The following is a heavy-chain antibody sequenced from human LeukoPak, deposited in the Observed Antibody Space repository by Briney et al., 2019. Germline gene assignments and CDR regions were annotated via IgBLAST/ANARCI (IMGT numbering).Heavy chain of an antibody. CDR1: GFTFSSYA. J-gene: IGHJ6*03. D-gene: IGHD3-3*01. V-gene: IGHV3-64*01. CDR3: ARGLDFWSGYSGYMDV. Sequence: GGSLRLSCAASGFTFSSYAMHWVRQAPGKGLEYVSAISSNGGSTYYANSVKGRFTISRDNSKNTLYLQMGSLRAEDMAVYYCARGLDFWSGYSGYMDVWGKGTTVTVSS. CDR2: ISSNGGST.